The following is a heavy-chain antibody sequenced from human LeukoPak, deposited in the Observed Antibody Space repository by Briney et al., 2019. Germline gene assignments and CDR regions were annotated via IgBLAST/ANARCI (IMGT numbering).Heavy chain of an antibody. D-gene: IGHD4-11*01. CDR1: GFTFSSYG. V-gene: IGHV3-30*18. CDR3: AKDLTTVTHVPGVGMDV. CDR2: ISYDGSNK. Sequence: PGGSLRLSCAASGFTFSSYGMHWVRQAPGKGLEWVAVISYDGSNKYYADSVKGRFTISRDNSKNTLYLQMNSLRAEDTAVYYCAKDLTTVTHVPGVGMDVWGQGTTVTVSS. J-gene: IGHJ6*02.